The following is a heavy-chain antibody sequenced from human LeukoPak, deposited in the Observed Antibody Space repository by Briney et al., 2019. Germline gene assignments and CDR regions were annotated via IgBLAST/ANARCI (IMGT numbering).Heavy chain of an antibody. CDR3: ARLSQQTFDI. J-gene: IGHJ3*02. V-gene: IGHV1-46*01. CDR2: IDPSGGST. Sequence: GASVKVPCKASGYTFTTYYMHWVRQGPGQGLEWMGIIDPSGGSTSYAQKFQGRVTMTRDTSTSTVYMELSSLRSDDTAVYYCARLSQQTFDIWGQGTLVTVSS. CDR1: GYTFTTYY.